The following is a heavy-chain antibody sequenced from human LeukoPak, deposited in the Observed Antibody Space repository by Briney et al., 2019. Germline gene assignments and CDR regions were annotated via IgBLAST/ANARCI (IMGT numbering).Heavy chain of an antibody. CDR3: ARDRSGSYGAFNY. D-gene: IGHD1-26*01. Sequence: ASVKVSCKASGYSFTGNFIYWVRQAPGQGLEWMGWINPNSGTTNYAQKFRGSVTMTRDTSISTADMDLSRLTSDDTAVYYCARDRSGSYGAFNYWGQGTLVTVSS. J-gene: IGHJ4*02. V-gene: IGHV1-2*02. CDR1: GYSFTGNF. CDR2: INPNSGTT.